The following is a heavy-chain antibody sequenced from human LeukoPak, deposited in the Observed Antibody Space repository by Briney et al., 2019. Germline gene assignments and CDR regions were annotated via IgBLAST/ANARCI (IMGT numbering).Heavy chain of an antibody. CDR3: VKKAPIIRGLIIYHFDY. CDR1: GFSFSDYA. Sequence: PGGSLRLSCSASGFSFSDYAMDWVRQAPGKGLEYVSSISSNGGSTYYADSVKGRFTISRDNSKNTLFLQMSSLRPEDTAVYYCVKKAPIIRGLIIYHFDYWGQGTLVTVSS. D-gene: IGHD3-10*01. V-gene: IGHV3-64D*06. CDR2: ISSNGGST. J-gene: IGHJ4*02.